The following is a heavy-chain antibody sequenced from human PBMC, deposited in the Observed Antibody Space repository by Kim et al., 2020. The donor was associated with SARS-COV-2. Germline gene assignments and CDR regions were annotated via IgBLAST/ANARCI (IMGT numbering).Heavy chain of an antibody. D-gene: IGHD2-15*01. CDR3: ARLTCNGVSCPPASYYYYGMDV. CDR2: IYPGDSDT. J-gene: IGHJ6*02. V-gene: IGHV5-51*01. CDR1: GYSFTSYW. Sequence: GESLKISCKGSGYSFTSYWIGWVRQMPGKGLEWMGIIYPGDSDTRYSPSFQGQVTISADKSISTAYLQWSSLKASDTAMYYCARLTCNGVSCPPASYYYYGMDVWGQGTTVTVSS.